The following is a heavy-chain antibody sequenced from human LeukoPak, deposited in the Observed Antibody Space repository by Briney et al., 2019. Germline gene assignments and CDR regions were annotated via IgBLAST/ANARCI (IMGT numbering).Heavy chain of an antibody. J-gene: IGHJ4*02. Sequence: PGRSLRLSCAASGFTFDDYAMHWVRHAPGKGLEWVSGISWNSGSIGYADSVKGRFTISRDNAKNSLYLQMNSLRAEDTALYYCAKDTSGSGWYELDYWGQGTLVTVSS. CDR3: AKDTSGSGWYELDY. D-gene: IGHD6-19*01. V-gene: IGHV3-9*01. CDR1: GFTFDDYA. CDR2: ISWNSGSI.